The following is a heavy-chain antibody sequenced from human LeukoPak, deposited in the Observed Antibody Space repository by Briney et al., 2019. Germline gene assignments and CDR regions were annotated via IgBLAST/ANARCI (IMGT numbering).Heavy chain of an antibody. CDR3: AKDGPASWGYFDY. Sequence: GGSLRLSCAASAFTFSNYAMNWVRQAPGKGLEWVSTISSSGSSTYYADSVRGRFTTSRDNSKNTLYLQMNSLRAEDTAVYYCAKDGPASWGYFDYWGQGTLVTVSS. D-gene: IGHD7-27*01. CDR2: ISSSGSST. CDR1: AFTFSNYA. V-gene: IGHV3-23*01. J-gene: IGHJ4*02.